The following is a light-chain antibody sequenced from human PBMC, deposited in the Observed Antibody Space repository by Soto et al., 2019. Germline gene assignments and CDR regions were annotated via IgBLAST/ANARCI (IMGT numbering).Light chain of an antibody. J-gene: IGKJ1*01. Sequence: EIVLTQSPGTLSLSPGERATLSCRASQSVSSSYLAWYQQKPGQAPRLLIYGASSRATGIPDRFSGSGSGTDFTLTISRLEPGDFAVYYCQQYGSSPGTFGQGTKVEIQ. CDR2: GAS. CDR3: QQYGSSPGT. V-gene: IGKV3-20*01. CDR1: QSVSSSY.